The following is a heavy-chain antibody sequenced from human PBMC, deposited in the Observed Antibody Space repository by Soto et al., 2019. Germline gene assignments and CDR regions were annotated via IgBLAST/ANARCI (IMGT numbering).Heavy chain of an antibody. Sequence: PSETLSLTCAVSGGSISSSNWWSWVRQPPGKGLEWIGEIYHSGSTNYNPSLKSRVTISVDTSKNQFSLKLSSVTAADTAVYYCARGTAMVTHFDYWGQGTLVTVSS. V-gene: IGHV4-4*02. CDR2: IYHSGST. D-gene: IGHD5-18*01. J-gene: IGHJ4*02. CDR1: GGSISSSNW. CDR3: ARGTAMVTHFDY.